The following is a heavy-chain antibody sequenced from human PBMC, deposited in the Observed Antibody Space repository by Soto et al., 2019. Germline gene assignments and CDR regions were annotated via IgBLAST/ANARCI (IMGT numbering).Heavy chain of an antibody. CDR3: ARDDETTVTTAFDI. CDR1: GFTFSSYS. D-gene: IGHD4-17*01. V-gene: IGHV3-48*02. CDR2: ISSSSSTI. Sequence: EVQLVESGGGLVQPGGSLRLSCAASGFTFSSYSMNWFRQAPGKGLEWVSYISSSSSTIYYADSVKGRFTISRDNAKNSLYLQMNSLRDEDTAVYYCARDDETTVTTAFDIWGQGTMVTVSS. J-gene: IGHJ3*02.